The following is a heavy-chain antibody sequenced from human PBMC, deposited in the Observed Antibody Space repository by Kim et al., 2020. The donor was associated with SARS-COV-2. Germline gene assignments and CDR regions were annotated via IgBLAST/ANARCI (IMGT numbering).Heavy chain of an antibody. CDR3: ARDVGRLLIAAISYYFDY. J-gene: IGHJ4*02. V-gene: IGHV4-30-2*04. Sequence: LKSRVTISVDTSKNQFSLKLSSVTAADTAVYYCARDVGRLLIAAISYYFDYWGQGTLVTVSS. D-gene: IGHD6-13*01.